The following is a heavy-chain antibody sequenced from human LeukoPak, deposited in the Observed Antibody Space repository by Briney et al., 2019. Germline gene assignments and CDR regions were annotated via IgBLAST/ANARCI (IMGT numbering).Heavy chain of an antibody. CDR3: TTHRGEWVLDS. D-gene: IGHD3-16*01. CDR1: GFTFSSSW. Sequence: PGGSLRLSCAASGFTFSSSWMHWGCQAPEKGLEGVADIKCDGSEKDCVDSVKGRLTISRDNAKNSLYLQVNSLRVEDMTVYYCTTHRGEWVLDSWGQGTLVTVSS. J-gene: IGHJ4*02. V-gene: IGHV3-52*01. CDR2: IKCDGSEK.